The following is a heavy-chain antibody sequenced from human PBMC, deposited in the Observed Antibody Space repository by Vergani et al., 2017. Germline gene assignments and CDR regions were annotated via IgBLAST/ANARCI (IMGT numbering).Heavy chain of an antibody. D-gene: IGHD5-24*01. V-gene: IGHV3-49*04. CDR1: GFTFGDYA. CDR2: IRSKAYGGTT. CDR3: TQISRDGYTYIDG. J-gene: IGHJ4*02. Sequence: EVQLVESGGGLVQPGRSLRLSCTASGFTFGDYAMSWVRQAPGKGLEWVGFIRSKAYGGTTEYAASVKGRFTISRDDSKSIAYLQMNSLKTEDTAMYYCTQISRDGYTYIDGWSQGTLVTVSS.